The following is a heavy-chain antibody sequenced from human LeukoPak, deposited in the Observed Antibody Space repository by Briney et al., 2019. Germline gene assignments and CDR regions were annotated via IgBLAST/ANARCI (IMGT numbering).Heavy chain of an antibody. J-gene: IGHJ4*02. CDR3: TRVSRYRAMIVVVDMYYFDY. CDR1: GFTFGDYA. CDR2: IRSKAYGGTT. V-gene: IGHV3-49*04. D-gene: IGHD3-22*01. Sequence: GRSLRLSCTASGFTFGDYAMSWVRQVPGKGLEWVGFIRSKAYGGTTEYAASVKGRFTISRDDSKSIAYLQMNSLKTEDTAVYYCTRVSRYRAMIVVVDMYYFDYWGQGTLVTVSS.